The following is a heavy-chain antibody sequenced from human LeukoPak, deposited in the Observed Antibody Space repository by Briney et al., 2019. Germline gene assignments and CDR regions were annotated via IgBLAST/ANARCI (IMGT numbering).Heavy chain of an antibody. J-gene: IGHJ4*02. CDR1: GFTFSSYW. CDR2: INTDGSST. D-gene: IGHD1-26*01. CDR3: ARVSQWEQLGFDY. Sequence: GGSLRLSCAASGFTFSSYWMHWVRQAPGKGLVWVSRINTDGSSTSYADSVKGRFTISRDNAKNTLYLQMNSLRAEDTAMYYCARVSQWEQLGFDYWGQGTLVIVSS. V-gene: IGHV3-74*01.